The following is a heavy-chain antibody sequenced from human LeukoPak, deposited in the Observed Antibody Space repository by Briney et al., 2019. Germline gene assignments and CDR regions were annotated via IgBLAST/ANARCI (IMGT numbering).Heavy chain of an antibody. CDR1: GGSIRNYY. V-gene: IGHV4-59*01. CDR2: IYYSGST. D-gene: IGHD4-11*01. Sequence: KTSETLSLTCTVSGGSIRNYYWSWIRQPPGKGLEWIGCIYYSGSTSYNPSLKSRILISLDTSKNQFSLKLSSVTAADTAVYYCARIDYPQPSHWFDPWGQGTMVTVSS. CDR3: ARIDYPQPSHWFDP. J-gene: IGHJ5*02.